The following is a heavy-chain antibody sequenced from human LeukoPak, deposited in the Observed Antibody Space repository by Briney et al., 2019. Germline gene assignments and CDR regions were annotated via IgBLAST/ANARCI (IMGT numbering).Heavy chain of an antibody. Sequence: GGSLRLSCAASGFTFSSYGMHWVRQAPGKGLEWVAVISYDGSNKYYADSVKGRFTISRDNSKNTLYLQMNSLRAEDTAVYYCAKDSSRSMDYWGQGTLVTVST. D-gene: IGHD6-6*01. CDR2: ISYDGSNK. J-gene: IGHJ4*02. CDR1: GFTFSSYG. CDR3: AKDSSRSMDY. V-gene: IGHV3-30*18.